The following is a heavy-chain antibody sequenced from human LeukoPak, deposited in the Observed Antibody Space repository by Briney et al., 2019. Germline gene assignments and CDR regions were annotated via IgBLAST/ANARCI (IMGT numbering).Heavy chain of an antibody. CDR2: IGGDGGST. CDR1: GFTSDDYA. V-gene: IGHV3-43*02. CDR3: VKEPHYYDRSGYF. Sequence: GGSLRLSCAASGFTSDDYAMHWVRQAPGKGLEWVSLIGGDGGSTYYADSVKGRLIISRDNSKNSLFLQIKSLRTDDTALYYCVKEPHYYDRSGYFWGQGTLVTVSS. D-gene: IGHD3-22*01. J-gene: IGHJ4*02.